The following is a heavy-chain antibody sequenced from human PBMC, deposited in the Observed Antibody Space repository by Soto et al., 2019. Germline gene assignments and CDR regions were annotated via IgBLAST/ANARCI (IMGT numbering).Heavy chain of an antibody. CDR3: ARSGPPNYYYDSSGPGAFDI. V-gene: IGHV1-46*01. D-gene: IGHD3-22*01. CDR1: GYTFTSYY. Sequence: VASVKVSCKASGYTFTSYYMHWVRQAPGQGLEWMGIINPSGGSTSYAQKFQGRVTMTRDTSTSTVYMELSSLRSEDTAVYYCARSGPPNYYYDSSGPGAFDIWGQGTMDTVSS. CDR2: INPSGGST. J-gene: IGHJ3*02.